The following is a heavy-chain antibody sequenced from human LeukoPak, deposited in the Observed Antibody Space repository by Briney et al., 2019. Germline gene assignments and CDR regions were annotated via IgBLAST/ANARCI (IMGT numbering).Heavy chain of an antibody. J-gene: IGHJ6*02. V-gene: IGHV1-24*01. CDR1: GYTLTELS. D-gene: IGHD2-2*02. CDR2: FDPEDGET. Sequence: ASVKVSCKVSGYTLTELSMHWVRQAPGKGLEWVGGFDPEDGETIYAQKFQGRVTMTEDTSTDTAYMELSSLRSEDTAVYYCATVGMYCSSTSCYRPVYYYGMDVWGQGTTVTVSS. CDR3: ATVGMYCSSTSCYRPVYYYGMDV.